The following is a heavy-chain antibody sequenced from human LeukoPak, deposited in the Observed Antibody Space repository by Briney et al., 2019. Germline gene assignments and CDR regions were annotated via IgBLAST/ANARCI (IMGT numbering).Heavy chain of an antibody. CDR3: SRRAYYDSSGYHPTAGYFDL. D-gene: IGHD3-22*01. Sequence: SETLSLTCTVSGGSLFSYYWNWIRQSPGKGLEWIGFIYPNGITSYNSSLMSRGSISIATSRNQFSLRLTPVTAADTAMYYCSRRAYYDSSGYHPTAGYFDLWGRGTLVTVSS. J-gene: IGHJ2*01. V-gene: IGHV4-4*08. CDR2: IYPNGIT. CDR1: GGSLFSYY.